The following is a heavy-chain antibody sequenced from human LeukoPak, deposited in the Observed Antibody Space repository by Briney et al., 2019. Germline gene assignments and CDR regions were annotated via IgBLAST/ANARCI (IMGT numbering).Heavy chain of an antibody. CDR2: ISSSSSYI. V-gene: IGHV3-21*01. J-gene: IGHJ3*02. Sequence: PGGSLRLSCAASGFTFSSYSMNWVRQAPGKGLEWVSSISSSSSYIYYADSVKGRFTISRDNAKNSLYLQMNSQRAEDTAVYYCARESRVGGDAFDIWGQETMVTVSS. CDR1: GFTFSSYS. D-gene: IGHD1-26*01. CDR3: ARESRVGGDAFDI.